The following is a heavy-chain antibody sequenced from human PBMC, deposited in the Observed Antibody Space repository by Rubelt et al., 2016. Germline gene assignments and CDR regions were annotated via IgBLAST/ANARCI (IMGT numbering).Heavy chain of an antibody. V-gene: IGHV3-9*01. CDR2: ISWNSGSI. D-gene: IGHD6-6*01. J-gene: IGHJ4*02. CDR1: GFSFSTYW. Sequence: GSGGGLVQPGGSLSLSCAVSGFSFSTYWMHWVRQAPGKGLEWVSGISWNSGSIGYADSVRGRFTISRDNAKNTLYLQMSSLRTEDTALYYCAILPLSWYSSSSWLDYWGQGTLVTVSS. CDR3: AILPLSWYSSSSWLDY.